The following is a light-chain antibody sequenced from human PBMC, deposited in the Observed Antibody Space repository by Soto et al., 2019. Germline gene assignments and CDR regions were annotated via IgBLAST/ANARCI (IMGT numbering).Light chain of an antibody. CDR3: QQYGSSVTWT. Sequence: EVVLTQSPGTVSLSPGERATLSCRASQSVTSNYLAWYQQKPGQAPRLLIYAASSRATGIPDRFSGSGSGIDFSLSISRLEPEDFAVDYCQQYGSSVTWTFGQGTNVEI. CDR2: AAS. J-gene: IGKJ1*01. V-gene: IGKV3-20*01. CDR1: QSVTSNY.